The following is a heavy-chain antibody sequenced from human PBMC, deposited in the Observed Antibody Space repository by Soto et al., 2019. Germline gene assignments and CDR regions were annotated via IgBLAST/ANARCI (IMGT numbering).Heavy chain of an antibody. Sequence: GASVKVSCKASGFNFTSSAMQWVRQARGQRLEWIGWIVVGSGNTNYAQKFQERVTITRDMSTSTAYMELSSLRSEDTAVYYCAAGPPQNYDILTGYYMPHYYMDVWGNGTTVTVSS. CDR2: IVVGSGNT. V-gene: IGHV1-58*02. D-gene: IGHD3-9*01. CDR3: AAGPPQNYDILTGYYMPHYYMDV. CDR1: GFNFTSSA. J-gene: IGHJ6*03.